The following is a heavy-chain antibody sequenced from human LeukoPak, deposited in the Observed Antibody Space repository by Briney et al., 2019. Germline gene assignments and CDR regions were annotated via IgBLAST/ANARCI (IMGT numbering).Heavy chain of an antibody. J-gene: IGHJ4*02. V-gene: IGHV4-34*01. CDR1: GGSFSDFY. Sequence: SETLSLTCAVQGGSFSDFYWSWIRQSPGRGLEWIGDINHSGSTNFNPSLKSRVTISVDTSKNHVSLNVSSVTAADTAVYYCARNLLFMIRGVIVTNPFDSWGQGSLVTISS. CDR3: ARNLLFMIRGVIVTNPFDS. CDR2: INHSGST. D-gene: IGHD3-10*01.